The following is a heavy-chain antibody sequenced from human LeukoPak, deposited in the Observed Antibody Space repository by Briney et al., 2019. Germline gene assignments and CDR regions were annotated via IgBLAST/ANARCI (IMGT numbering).Heavy chain of an antibody. Sequence: ASVKVSCKASGYTFTSYDINWVRQATGQGLEWMGWMNPYSGNTGYAQKFQGRVSMTRNTTTTTAYMELSSLTSEDTAVYYCARTYRPSSSSIYYYYYYYMDVCGKGTTVTVSS. CDR2: MNPYSGNT. CDR3: ARTYRPSSSSIYYYYYYYMDV. CDR1: GYTFTSYD. J-gene: IGHJ6*03. V-gene: IGHV1-8*01. D-gene: IGHD6-6*01.